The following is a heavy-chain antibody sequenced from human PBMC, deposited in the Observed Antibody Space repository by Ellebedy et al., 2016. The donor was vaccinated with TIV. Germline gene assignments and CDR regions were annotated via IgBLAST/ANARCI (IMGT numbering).Heavy chain of an antibody. J-gene: IGHJ4*02. CDR1: GYTFTDYY. CDR2: IAPNDGRT. Sequence: AASVKVSCKTSGYTFTDYYIHWLRQAPGQGLDWMGWIAPNDGRTNYAQKLQGRVTITTDTSTSTAYMELRSLRSEDTAVYYCARGEVLLDYWGQGTLVTVSS. V-gene: IGHV1-18*01. CDR3: ARGEVLLDY. D-gene: IGHD1-26*01.